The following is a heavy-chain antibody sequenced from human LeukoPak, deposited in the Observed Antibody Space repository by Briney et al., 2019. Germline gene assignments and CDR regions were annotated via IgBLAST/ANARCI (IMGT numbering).Heavy chain of an antibody. Sequence: GGSLRLSCAASGFTFSSYAMHWVRQAPGKGLEWVAVISYDGSNKHYADSVKGRFTISRDNSKNTLYLQMNSLRAEDTAVYYCARGPNPGAEYDSSGYYSEYFDYWGQGTLVTVSS. D-gene: IGHD3-22*01. CDR1: GFTFSSYA. CDR3: ARGPNPGAEYDSSGYYSEYFDY. J-gene: IGHJ4*02. V-gene: IGHV3-30-3*01. CDR2: ISYDGSNK.